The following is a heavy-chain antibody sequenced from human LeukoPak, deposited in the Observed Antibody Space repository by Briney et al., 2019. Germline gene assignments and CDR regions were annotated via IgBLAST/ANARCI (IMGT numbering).Heavy chain of an antibody. CDR2: ISSSSSTI. CDR3: ARGVRYFDY. V-gene: IGHV3-48*02. Sequence: PGGSLRLSCAASEFTFSSYSMNWVRQAPGKGLEWVSYISSSSSTIYYADSMKGRFTISRDNAKNPLYLQMNSLRDEDTAVYYCARGVRYFDYWGQGTLVTVSS. D-gene: IGHD4-17*01. J-gene: IGHJ4*02. CDR1: EFTFSSYS.